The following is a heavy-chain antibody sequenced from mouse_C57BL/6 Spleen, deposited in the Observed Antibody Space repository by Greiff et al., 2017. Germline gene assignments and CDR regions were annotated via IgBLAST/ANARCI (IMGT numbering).Heavy chain of an antibody. Sequence: EVKLQESGPELVKPGASVKISCKASGYSFTDYNMNWVKQSNGKSLEWIGVINPNYGTTSYNQKFKGKATLTVDQSSSTAYMQLNSRTSEDSAVYYCARTGDGYYEAMDYWGQGTSVTVSS. V-gene: IGHV1-39*01. D-gene: IGHD2-3*01. CDR1: GYSFTDYN. CDR3: ARTGDGYYEAMDY. J-gene: IGHJ4*01. CDR2: INPNYGTT.